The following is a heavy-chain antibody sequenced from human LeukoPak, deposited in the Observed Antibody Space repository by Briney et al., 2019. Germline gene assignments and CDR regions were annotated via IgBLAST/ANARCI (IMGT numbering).Heavy chain of an antibody. V-gene: IGHV3-48*03. D-gene: IGHD4-17*01. CDR2: ISSSGTNI. CDR3: ARTDYGDYGMDV. J-gene: IGHJ6*02. Sequence: GGSLRLSCAASGLTLSNYGMNWVRQAPGKGLEWFSYISSSGTNIFHADSVKGRFTISRDNAKNSVYLQMNSLRDEDTAVYYCARTDYGDYGMDVWGQGTTVTVSS. CDR1: GLTLSNYG.